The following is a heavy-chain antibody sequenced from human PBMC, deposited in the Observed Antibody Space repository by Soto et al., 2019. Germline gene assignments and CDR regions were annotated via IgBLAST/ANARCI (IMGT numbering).Heavy chain of an antibody. CDR1: GFTFSSYG. Sequence: GGSLRLSCAASGFTFSSYGMHWVRQAPGKGLEWVAVISYDGSNKYYADSVKGRFTISRDNSKNTLYLQMNSLRAEDTAVYYCAKVRTSQSSGRYFDYWGQGTLVTVSS. CDR2: ISYDGSNK. CDR3: AKVRTSQSSGRYFDY. J-gene: IGHJ4*02. D-gene: IGHD1-26*01. V-gene: IGHV3-30*18.